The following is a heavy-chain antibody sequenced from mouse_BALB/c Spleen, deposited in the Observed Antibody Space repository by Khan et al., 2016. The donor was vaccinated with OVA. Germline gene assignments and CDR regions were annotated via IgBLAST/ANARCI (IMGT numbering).Heavy chain of an antibody. J-gene: IGHJ3*01. CDR1: GYSITSDYA. CDR2: ISYSGST. V-gene: IGHV3-2*02. CDR3: AGWFTY. Sequence: EVQLQESGPGLVKPSQSLSLTCTVTGYSITSDYAWNWIRQFPGNKLEWMGYISYSGSTTYNPSLKSRISITRDTSKNQFFLQLNSLTTEDTATYYCAGWFTYWGQGTLVTVSA.